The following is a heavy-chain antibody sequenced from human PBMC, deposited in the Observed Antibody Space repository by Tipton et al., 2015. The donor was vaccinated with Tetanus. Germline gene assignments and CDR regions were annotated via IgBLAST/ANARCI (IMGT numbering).Heavy chain of an antibody. Sequence: SLRLSCAASGITFSSYSMNWVRQAPGKGLECVSSISSSRSHIYYADSLKGRFTISRDYAKNSLYLQMNSLRAEDTAVYYCASGGYIYGFLLDCWGQGTLVAVSA. CDR3: ASGGYIYGFLLDC. CDR2: ISSSRSHI. J-gene: IGHJ4*02. D-gene: IGHD5-18*01. V-gene: IGHV3-21*01. CDR1: GITFSSYS.